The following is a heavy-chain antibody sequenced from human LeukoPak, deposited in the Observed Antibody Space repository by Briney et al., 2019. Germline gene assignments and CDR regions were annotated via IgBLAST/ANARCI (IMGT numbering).Heavy chain of an antibody. J-gene: IGHJ5*02. V-gene: IGHV3-64*01. Sequence: SGGSLRLSCAASGLTLSSYAMHWLRQAPGRGLEYVSAISSNGGSTYYANSVKGRFTISRDNAKNTLYLQMGSLRAEDMAVYYCARGFNWYYPPSWFDPRGQGTLVTVSS. CDR1: GLTLSSYA. D-gene: IGHD1-7*01. CDR3: ARGFNWYYPPSWFDP. CDR2: ISSNGGST.